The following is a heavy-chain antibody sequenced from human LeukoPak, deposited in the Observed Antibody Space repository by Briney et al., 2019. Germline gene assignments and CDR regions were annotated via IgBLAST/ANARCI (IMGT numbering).Heavy chain of an antibody. CDR2: IYYSGST. J-gene: IGHJ4*02. Sequence: SQTLSLTCTVSGGSISSGGYYWSWIRQHPGKGLEWIGYIYYSGSTYYNPSLKSRVTISVDTSKNQFSLKLSSVTAADTAVYYCASSCSGGSCFYPSFDYWGQGTLVTVSS. D-gene: IGHD2-15*01. CDR1: GGSISSGGYY. CDR3: ASSCSGGSCFYPSFDY. V-gene: IGHV4-31*03.